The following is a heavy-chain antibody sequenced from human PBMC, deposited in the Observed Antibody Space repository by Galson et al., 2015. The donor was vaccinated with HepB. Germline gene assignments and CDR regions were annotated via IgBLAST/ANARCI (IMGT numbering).Heavy chain of an antibody. CDR2: IHHSGCT. CDR1: GDSISSTNW. D-gene: IGHD3-3*01. Sequence: SETLSLTCAVSGDSISSTNWWTWVRQPPGKGLEWIGEIHHSGCTNYNPSLKSRVTISVDTSKNQFSLRLSSVTAADTAIYYCANYDFWGGATPYWGQGTLVTVSS. V-gene: IGHV4-4*02. J-gene: IGHJ4*02. CDR3: ANYDFWGGATPY.